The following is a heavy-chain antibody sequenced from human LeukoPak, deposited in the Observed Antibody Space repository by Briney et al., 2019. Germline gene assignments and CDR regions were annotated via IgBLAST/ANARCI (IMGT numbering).Heavy chain of an antibody. Sequence: SETLSLTCTVSGGSVNSDSYHWSWIQQPPGKGLEWIGYIHYSGSTIQKPCLKSRVTISVDTSRNQFSLKLTSVTAADTAVYYCTRDAGDYFDYWGQGTLVTVSS. V-gene: IGHV4-61*01. CDR3: TRDAGDYFDY. J-gene: IGHJ4*02. CDR1: GGSVNSDSYH. D-gene: IGHD1-26*01. CDR2: IHYSGST.